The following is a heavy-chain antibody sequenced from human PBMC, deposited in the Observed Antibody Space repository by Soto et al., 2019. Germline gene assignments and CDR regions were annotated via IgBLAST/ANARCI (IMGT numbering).Heavy chain of an antibody. CDR2: ISGSGGST. D-gene: IGHD2-15*01. Sequence: PGGSLRLSCAASGFTFSSYAMSWVRQAPGKGLEWVSAISGSGGSTYYADSVKGRFTISRDNSKNTLYLQMNSLRAEDTAVYYCAKDLVRCSGGSCYRTSAFYFDYWGQGTLVTVSS. J-gene: IGHJ4*02. CDR1: GFTFSSYA. CDR3: AKDLVRCSGGSCYRTSAFYFDY. V-gene: IGHV3-23*01.